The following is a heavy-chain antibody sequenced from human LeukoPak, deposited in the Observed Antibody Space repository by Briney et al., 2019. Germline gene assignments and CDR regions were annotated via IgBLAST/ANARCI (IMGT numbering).Heavy chain of an antibody. CDR3: ARRYFTAMAGYGMDV. V-gene: IGHV5-51*01. CDR1: GYSFTSYW. J-gene: IGHJ6*02. Sequence: GESLKISCKGSGYSFTSYWIGWVRQMPGKGLEWMGIIYPGDSDTRYSPSFQGQVTISADKSISTAYLQWSSLKASDTAMYYCARRYFTAMAGYGMDVWGQGTTVTVSS. D-gene: IGHD5-18*01. CDR2: IYPGDSDT.